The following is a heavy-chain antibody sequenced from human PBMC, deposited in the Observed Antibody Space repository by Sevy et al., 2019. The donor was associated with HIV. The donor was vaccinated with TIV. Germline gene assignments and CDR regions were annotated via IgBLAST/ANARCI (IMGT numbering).Heavy chain of an antibody. V-gene: IGHV3-30*02. Sequence: GGSLRLSCATSGFTFNSHGMHWVRQAPGKELEWVSFIQYDGGNKNYADSVKGRFTISRDNSKNTLYLQLSSLRTEDTALYYCVKDPLISLGADLFDYWGQGTLVTVSS. CDR1: GFTFNSHG. CDR3: VKDPLISLGADLFDY. J-gene: IGHJ4*02. D-gene: IGHD7-27*01. CDR2: IQYDGGNK.